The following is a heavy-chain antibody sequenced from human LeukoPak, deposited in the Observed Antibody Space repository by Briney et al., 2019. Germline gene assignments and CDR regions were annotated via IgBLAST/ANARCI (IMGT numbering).Heavy chain of an antibody. CDR3: ARSTIFGVDYYYYMDV. V-gene: IGHV1-2*02. J-gene: IGHJ6*03. D-gene: IGHD3-3*01. CDR2: INPNSGGT. CDR1: GYTFTGYY. Sequence: ASVSVSCKASGYTFTGYYMHWVRQAPGQGLGGRGWINPNSGGTNYAQKFQGRVTMTRDTSISTAYMELSRLRSDDTAVYYCARSTIFGVDYYYYMDVWGKGTTVTVSS.